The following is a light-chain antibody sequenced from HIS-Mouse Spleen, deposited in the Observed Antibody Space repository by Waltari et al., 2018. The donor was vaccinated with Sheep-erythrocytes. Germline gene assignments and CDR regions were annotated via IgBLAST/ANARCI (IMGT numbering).Light chain of an antibody. CDR3: QVWDSSSDPVV. J-gene: IGLJ2*01. CDR2: DDS. Sequence: SYVLTQPPSVSVAPGQTARITCGGNNIGSKSVHWYQQKPGQAPVMVVYDDSDRRSGIPERFSGSNSGNTATLTISRVEAGDEADYYCQVWDSSSDPVVFGGGTKLTVL. V-gene: IGLV3-21*02. CDR1: NIGSKS.